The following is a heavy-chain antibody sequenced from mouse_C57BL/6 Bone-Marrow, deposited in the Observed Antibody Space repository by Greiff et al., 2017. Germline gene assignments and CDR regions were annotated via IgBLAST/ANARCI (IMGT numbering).Heavy chain of an antibody. CDR1: GFNIKDDY. V-gene: IGHV14-4*01. Sequence: VQLQQSGAELVRPGASVKLSCTASGFNIKDDYMHWVKQRPEQGLEWIGWIDPENGDTEYASKFQGKATITADTSSNTAYLQLSSLTSEDTAVYYCTQGTTVVPYYFDYWGQGTTLTVSS. J-gene: IGHJ2*01. D-gene: IGHD1-1*01. CDR3: TQGTTVVPYYFDY. CDR2: IDPENGDT.